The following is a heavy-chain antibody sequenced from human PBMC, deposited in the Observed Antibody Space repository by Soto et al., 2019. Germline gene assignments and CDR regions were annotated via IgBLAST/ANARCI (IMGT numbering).Heavy chain of an antibody. D-gene: IGHD3-22*01. CDR1: GGSISNYY. CDR3: ARGRRYYYDNTGPFYFEH. CDR2: IYYNGIT. V-gene: IGHV4-59*01. J-gene: IGHJ4*01. Sequence: TLSLTCTVSGGSISNYYWSWIRQPPGNELEWIAYIYYNGITNYNPSLKSRVTISVDTSKNQFSLTLTSVTAADTAVYYCARGRRYYYDNTGPFYFEHWGHGTMVTVSS.